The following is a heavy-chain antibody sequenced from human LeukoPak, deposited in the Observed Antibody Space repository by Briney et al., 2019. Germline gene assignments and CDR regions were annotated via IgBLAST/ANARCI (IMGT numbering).Heavy chain of an antibody. V-gene: IGHV3-74*01. J-gene: IGHJ4*02. D-gene: IGHD3-10*01. Sequence: GGSLRLSCAASGFTLSPSWMNLVRRAPGKGLVWVSRITSDGRNTVYADSVKGRFTISRDNARNTVYLQMTSLRAEDSAVYFCARDWHYRLDMWGQGALVTVSS. CDR2: ITSDGRNT. CDR1: GFTLSPSW. CDR3: ARDWHYRLDM.